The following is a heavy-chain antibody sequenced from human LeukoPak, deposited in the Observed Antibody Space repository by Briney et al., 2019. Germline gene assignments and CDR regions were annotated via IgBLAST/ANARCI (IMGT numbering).Heavy chain of an antibody. D-gene: IGHD3-10*01. J-gene: IGHJ4*02. Sequence: GGSLRLSCAASGFTFSSYGMHWVRQAPGKGLDWVAVISYDGSNKYYAASVKGRFTISRDNSKNTLYLQMNSLRAEDTAVYYCAKDLERASGFGDPNYFDYWGQGTLVTVSS. CDR2: ISYDGSNK. CDR3: AKDLERASGFGDPNYFDY. V-gene: IGHV3-30*18. CDR1: GFTFSSYG.